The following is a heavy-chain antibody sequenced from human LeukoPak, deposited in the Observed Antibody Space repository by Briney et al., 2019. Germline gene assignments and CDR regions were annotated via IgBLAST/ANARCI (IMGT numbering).Heavy chain of an antibody. CDR3: AFKKGPYDRSGDFTGYGDC. J-gene: IGHJ4*02. D-gene: IGHD3-22*01. V-gene: IGHV3-15*01. Sequence: GGSLRLSCAASGFTFTNAWMNWVRQAPGKGLEWVGRIKSKTDGGTTDYAAPVKGRFTISRDDSKNTLYLQMNSLKTEDTAVYYCAFKKGPYDRSGDFTGYGDCWGQGTLVTVSS. CDR2: IKSKTDGGTT. CDR1: GFTFTNAW.